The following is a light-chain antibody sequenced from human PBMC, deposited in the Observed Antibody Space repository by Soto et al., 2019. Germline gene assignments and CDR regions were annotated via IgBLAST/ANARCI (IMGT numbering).Light chain of an antibody. V-gene: IGLV1-51*02. CDR2: ENY. CDR1: SSNIGNNY. J-gene: IGLJ3*02. CDR3: GGWDTDLSAWV. Sequence: QSVLTQPPSVSAASGQKVNISCSGSSSNIGNNYVSWYQQLPGTAPKLLIYENYKRPSDIPDRFSGSKSASSATLGITGLQTADEADYYCGGWDTDLSAWVFDGGTKLTVL.